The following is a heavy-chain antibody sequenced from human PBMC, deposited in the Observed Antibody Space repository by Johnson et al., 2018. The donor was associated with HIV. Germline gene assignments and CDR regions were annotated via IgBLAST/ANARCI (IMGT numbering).Heavy chain of an antibody. Sequence: EVQLVESGGGLVKPGGSLRLSCEASGFSFSDYYMSWIRQAPGKGLEWVANIKQDGSEKYYVDSVKGRFNISRDNAKNSLFLQMNSLRAEDTAVYYCAREALPRGLQSSFGGAFDIWGQGTMVTVSS. CDR2: IKQDGSEK. CDR1: GFSFSDYY. CDR3: AREALPRGLQSSFGGAFDI. V-gene: IGHV3-7*01. J-gene: IGHJ3*02. D-gene: IGHD4-23*01.